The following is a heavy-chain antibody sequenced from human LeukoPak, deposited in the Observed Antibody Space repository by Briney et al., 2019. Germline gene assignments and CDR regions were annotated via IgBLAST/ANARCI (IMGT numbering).Heavy chain of an antibody. CDR2: IYYSGST. CDR3: ARLVPYYYDSSGYYPLDY. V-gene: IGHV4-39*01. D-gene: IGHD3-22*01. J-gene: IGHJ4*02. CDR1: GGSISSSSYY. Sequence: SETLSLTCTVSGGSISSSSYYWGWIRQPPGKGLEWIGSIYYSGSTYYNPSLKSRVTISVDTSKNQFSLKLSSVTAADTAVYYCARLVPYYYDSSGYYPLDYWGQGTPVTVSS.